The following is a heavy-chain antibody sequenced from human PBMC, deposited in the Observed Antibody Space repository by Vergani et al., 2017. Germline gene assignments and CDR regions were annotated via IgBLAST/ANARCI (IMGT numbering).Heavy chain of an antibody. CDR3: ARLPSSIAALGNYCYYSMDV. CDR2: IYPGDSDT. Sequence: EVQLVQSGAEVKKPGESLKISCKGSGYSFTSYWIGWVRQMPGKGLEWMGMIYPGDSDTRDSPSFQDQVTISADKSISTVYLQWSSRKASDTAMYYCARLPSSIAALGNYCYYSMDVWGQGTTVTVSS. CDR1: GYSFTSYW. D-gene: IGHD6-6*01. V-gene: IGHV5-51*03. J-gene: IGHJ6*02.